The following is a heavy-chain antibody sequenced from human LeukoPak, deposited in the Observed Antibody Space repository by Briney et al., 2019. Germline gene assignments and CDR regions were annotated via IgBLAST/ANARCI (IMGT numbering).Heavy chain of an antibody. V-gene: IGHV1-2*04. D-gene: IGHD5-12*01. CDR2: INPNSGGT. CDR1: GYTFTSYG. CDR3: ARDMIKRESGYDPEEYYYYYYGMDV. Sequence: ASVKVSCKASGYTFTSYGISWVRQAPGQGLEWMGWINPNSGGTNYAQKFQGWVTMTRDTSISTAYMELSRLRSDDTAVYYCARDMIKRESGYDPEEYYYYYYGMDVWGQGTTVTVSS. J-gene: IGHJ6*02.